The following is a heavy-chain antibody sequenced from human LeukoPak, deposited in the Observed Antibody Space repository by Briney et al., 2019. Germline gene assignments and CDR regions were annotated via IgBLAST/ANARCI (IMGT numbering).Heavy chain of an antibody. Sequence: GGSLTLSCAASGLTFRSYAMSWVRQAPGKALEWVSCISGSGDNTYYADSVKGRFTISRDNSKNTLYLQMNSLRAEDTAVYYCAKDSSASCYSPLDYWSQGTLVTVSS. CDR2: ISGSGDNT. J-gene: IGHJ4*02. CDR1: GLTFRSYA. CDR3: AKDSSASCYSPLDY. D-gene: IGHD2-15*01. V-gene: IGHV3-23*01.